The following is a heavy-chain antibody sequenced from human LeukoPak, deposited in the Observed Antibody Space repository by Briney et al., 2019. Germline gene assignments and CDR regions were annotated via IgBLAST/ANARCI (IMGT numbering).Heavy chain of an antibody. J-gene: IGHJ4*02. CDR2: ISGSGGST. D-gene: IGHD1-26*01. V-gene: IGHV3-23*01. CDR1: GFTFSSYA. Sequence: GGSLRLSCAASGFTFSSYAMSWVRQAPGKGLEWVSAISGSGGSTYYADSVKGRFTTSRDNSKNTLYLQMNSLRAEDTAVYYCAKDHRGSYGDGYFDYWGQGTLVTVSS. CDR3: AKDHRGSYGDGYFDY.